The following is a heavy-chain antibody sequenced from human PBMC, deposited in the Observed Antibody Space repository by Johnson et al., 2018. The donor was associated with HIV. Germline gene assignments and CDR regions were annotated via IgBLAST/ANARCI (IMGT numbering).Heavy chain of an antibody. CDR1: GFTVSSNN. CDR3: AREVDYAVNTQLLDAFDI. V-gene: IGHV3-66*01. Sequence: VQLVESGGGVVQPGRSLRLSCAASGFTVSSNNMSWVRQAPGKGLEWVSVINSGGSTYYADSVKGRFTISRDNAKNSLYLQMNSLRAEDTAVYYCAREVDYAVNTQLLDAFDIWGQGTMVTVSS. CDR2: INSGGST. D-gene: IGHD4-17*01. J-gene: IGHJ3*02.